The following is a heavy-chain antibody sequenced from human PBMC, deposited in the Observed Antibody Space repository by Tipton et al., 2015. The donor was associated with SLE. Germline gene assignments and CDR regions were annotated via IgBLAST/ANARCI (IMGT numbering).Heavy chain of an antibody. CDR1: GYTFTDFG. CDR3: ARDALYYRNAFDI. Sequence: QVQLVQSGAEVKKPGASVTVSCQASGYTFTDFGVTWVRQAPGQGLEWVGWISAYNGKTNYAQMVEGRVTMTTDTSTSTAYMELRSLRSDDTAVYYCARDALYYRNAFDIWGQGTMVTVSS. J-gene: IGHJ3*02. CDR2: ISAYNGKT. D-gene: IGHD1-14*01. V-gene: IGHV1-18*01.